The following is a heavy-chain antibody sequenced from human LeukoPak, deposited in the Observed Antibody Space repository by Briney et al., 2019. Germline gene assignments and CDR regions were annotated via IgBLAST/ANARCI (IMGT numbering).Heavy chain of an antibody. J-gene: IGHJ4*02. V-gene: IGHV3-23*01. CDR2: ISGGGDST. CDR3: AKVPISKVVTHYFDY. CDR1: GFTFSSYS. Sequence: PGGSLRLSCAASGFTFSSYSMNWVRQAPGKGLEWVSSISGGGDSTYYADYLKGRFTISRDNSKNTLYLQMNSLRAEDTATYYCAKVPISKVVTHYFDYWGQGTLVTVSS. D-gene: IGHD5-18*01.